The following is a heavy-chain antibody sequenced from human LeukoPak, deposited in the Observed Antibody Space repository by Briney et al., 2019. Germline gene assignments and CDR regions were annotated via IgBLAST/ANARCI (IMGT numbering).Heavy chain of an antibody. CDR3: ARDKNSGSYLDY. Sequence: GGSLRLSCTASGFTLSNYNMNWVRQAPGKGLEWVSYISSSSSTTYYADSVRGRFTISRDNAKSSLYLQMNSLRVEDTAVYYCARDKNSGSYLDYWGQGTLVTVSS. V-gene: IGHV3-48*04. CDR1: GFTLSNYN. D-gene: IGHD1-26*01. J-gene: IGHJ4*02. CDR2: ISSSSSTT.